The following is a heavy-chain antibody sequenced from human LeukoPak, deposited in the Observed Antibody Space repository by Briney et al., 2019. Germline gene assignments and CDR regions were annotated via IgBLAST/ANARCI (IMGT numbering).Heavy chain of an antibody. V-gene: IGHV4-34*01. D-gene: IGHD1-26*01. J-gene: IGHJ3*02. Sequence: SETLSLTCAVYGGSFSGYHWSWIRQPPGKGLEWIGEINHSGSTNYNPSLKSRVTISVDTSKNQFSLELTSVTAADTAVYYCARHSGSYLKSALHIWGQGTMVTVSS. CDR3: ARHSGSYLKSALHI. CDR1: GGSFSGYH. CDR2: INHSGST.